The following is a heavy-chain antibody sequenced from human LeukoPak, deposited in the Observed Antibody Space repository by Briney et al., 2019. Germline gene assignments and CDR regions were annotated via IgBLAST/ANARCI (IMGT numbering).Heavy chain of an antibody. CDR2: ISSSSSTI. D-gene: IGHD2-15*01. CDR3: ARGPRGGWYFDY. Sequence: GGSLRLSCAASRFTFSNYSMNWVRQAPGKGLEWVSSISSSSSTIYYADSVKGRFTISRDNAKNSLYLQMNSLRAEDTAVYYCARGPRGGWYFDYWGQGTLVTVSS. V-gene: IGHV3-48*04. CDR1: RFTFSNYS. J-gene: IGHJ4*02.